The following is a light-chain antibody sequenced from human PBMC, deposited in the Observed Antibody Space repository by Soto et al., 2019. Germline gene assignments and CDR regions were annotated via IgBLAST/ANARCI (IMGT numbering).Light chain of an antibody. Sequence: EIVLTQSPGTLSLSPGERATLSCRASQSVSSSYLAWYQKKPGQAPRLLIYGASSRATGIPDRFSGSGSGTDFTLTISSLEPEDFAVYYCQQYSSSPWTFGQGTKVEIK. V-gene: IGKV3-20*01. J-gene: IGKJ1*01. CDR3: QQYSSSPWT. CDR2: GAS. CDR1: QSVSSSY.